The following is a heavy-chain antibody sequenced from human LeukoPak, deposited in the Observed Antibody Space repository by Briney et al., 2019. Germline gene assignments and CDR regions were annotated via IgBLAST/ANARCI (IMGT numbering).Heavy chain of an antibody. Sequence: PGGSLRLSCAASGFTFSSYWMSWVRQAPGKGLEWVANIKQDGSETYYVDSVKGRFTISRDNAKNSLYLQMNSLRAEDTAVYYCARRYCSTTSCHGRREDAFDIWGQGTMVTVSS. CDR2: IKQDGSET. D-gene: IGHD2-2*01. J-gene: IGHJ3*02. V-gene: IGHV3-7*01. CDR3: ARRYCSTTSCHGRREDAFDI. CDR1: GFTFSSYW.